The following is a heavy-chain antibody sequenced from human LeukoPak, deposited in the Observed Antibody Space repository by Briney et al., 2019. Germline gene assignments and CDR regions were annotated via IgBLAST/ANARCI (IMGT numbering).Heavy chain of an antibody. CDR3: ARDRGGTGLYYYYYGMDV. Sequence: PSETLSLTCTVSGGSISSYYWSWIRQPPGKGLEWIGYIYYSGSTNYNPSLKSRVTISVDTSKNQFSLKLSSVTAADTAVYYCARDRGGTGLYYYYYGMDVWGQGTTVTVSS. V-gene: IGHV4-59*01. CDR2: IYYSGST. CDR1: GGSISSYY. D-gene: IGHD2-15*01. J-gene: IGHJ6*02.